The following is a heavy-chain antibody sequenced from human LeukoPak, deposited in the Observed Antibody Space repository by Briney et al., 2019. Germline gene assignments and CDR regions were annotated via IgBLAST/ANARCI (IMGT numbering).Heavy chain of an antibody. CDR1: GGSVSSGGSVSSGRYY. CDR3: ARVSFYSGSDY. V-gene: IGHV4-61*01. D-gene: IGHD1-26*01. Sequence: PSETLSLTCTVSGGSVSSGGSVSSGRYYRSWIRQPPGKGLEWIGYVSYSGSSNYHSSLHSRVTISIDTSKYQFSLKLSSVTAADTAVYFCARVSFYSGSDYWGQGTLVTVSS. CDR2: VSYSGSS. J-gene: IGHJ4*02.